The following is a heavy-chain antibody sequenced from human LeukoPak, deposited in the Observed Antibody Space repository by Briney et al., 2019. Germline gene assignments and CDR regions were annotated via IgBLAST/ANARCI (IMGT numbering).Heavy chain of an antibody. D-gene: IGHD6-13*01. CDR2: IYPDDSDV. J-gene: IGHJ4*02. V-gene: IGHV5-51*01. CDR3: ARGHLYDYSSTSYYFDY. CDR1: GYTFSDYW. Sequence: GESLKISCKGSGYTFSDYWIGWVRQMPGKGLEWMGIIYPDDSDVRYSPSFQGQVTISADKSINTAYLQWGSLKASDTAMYYCARGHLYDYSSTSYYFDYWGQGTLVTVSS.